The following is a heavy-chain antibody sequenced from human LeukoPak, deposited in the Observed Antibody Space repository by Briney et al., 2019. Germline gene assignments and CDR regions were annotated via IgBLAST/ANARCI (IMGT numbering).Heavy chain of an antibody. CDR1: GFTFSRYS. CDR2: ISRSSSYK. J-gene: IGHJ4*02. V-gene: IGHV3-21*01. CDR3: AREGLTLPGDPIDY. Sequence: PGGSLRLSCAASGFTFSRYSITWVRQSPGKGLEWVSSISRSSSYKSYAESVKGRFTISRDNAKNSLYLQMNRLRVEDTAVYYCAREGLTLPGDPIDYWGQGTLLTVSS. D-gene: IGHD4-17*01.